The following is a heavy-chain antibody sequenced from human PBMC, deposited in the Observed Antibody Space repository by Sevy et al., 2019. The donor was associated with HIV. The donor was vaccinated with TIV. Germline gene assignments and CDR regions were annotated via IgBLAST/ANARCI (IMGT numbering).Heavy chain of an antibody. D-gene: IGHD6-13*01. CDR3: AIDRWYSSSWDPFDY. CDR2: ISSSGSTR. J-gene: IGHJ4*02. Sequence: GGSLRLSCAASGFTFSDYYMSWIRQAPGKGLEWVSYISSSGSTRYYADSVKVGFTISRDNAKNSLYLQMNSLRAEDTAVYYCAIDRWYSSSWDPFDYWGQGTLVTVSS. CDR1: GFTFSDYY. V-gene: IGHV3-11*01.